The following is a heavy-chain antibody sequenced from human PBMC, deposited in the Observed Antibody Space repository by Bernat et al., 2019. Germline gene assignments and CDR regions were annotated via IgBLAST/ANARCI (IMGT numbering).Heavy chain of an antibody. CDR1: GGTFSSYA. J-gene: IGHJ6*02. D-gene: IGHD2-2*01. V-gene: IGHV1-69*04. CDR2: IIPILGIA. CDR3: ASRSPAHCSRTGRYFEYGMDV. Sequence: QVQLVQSGAEVKKPGSSVKVSCKASGGTFSSYAISWVRQAPGQGLEWMGRIIPILGIANYAQKFQGRVTITADKSTSTAYMELSSLRSEDTAVYYCASRSPAHCSRTGRYFEYGMDVWGQGTTVTVSS.